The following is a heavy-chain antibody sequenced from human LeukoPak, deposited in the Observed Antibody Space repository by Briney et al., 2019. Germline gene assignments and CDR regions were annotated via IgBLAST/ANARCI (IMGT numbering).Heavy chain of an antibody. D-gene: IGHD2-21*02. J-gene: IGHJ5*02. Sequence: GGSLRLSCAASGFTFSSYAMSWVRQAPGKGLEWVSAISGSGGSTYHADSVKGRFTISRDNSKNTLYLQMNSLRAEDTAAYYCAKTVPRYCGGDCYPSVNWFDPWGQGTLVTVSS. CDR2: ISGSGGST. V-gene: IGHV3-23*01. CDR1: GFTFSSYA. CDR3: AKTVPRYCGGDCYPSVNWFDP.